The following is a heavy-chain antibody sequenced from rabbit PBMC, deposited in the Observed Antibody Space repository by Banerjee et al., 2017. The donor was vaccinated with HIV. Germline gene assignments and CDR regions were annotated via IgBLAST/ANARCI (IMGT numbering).Heavy chain of an antibody. D-gene: IGHD4-1*01. CDR3: ARDLAGVIGWNFGL. CDR2: IYSSNGDT. Sequence: QEQLVESGGGLVQPEGSLTLTCKASGSDISSNAMCWVRQAPGKGLELIACIYSSNGDTVYASWAKGRFTISKTSSTTVTLQMTSLTAADTATYFCARDLAGVIGWNFGLWGPGTLVTVS. J-gene: IGHJ4*01. CDR1: GSDISSNA. V-gene: IGHV1S45*01.